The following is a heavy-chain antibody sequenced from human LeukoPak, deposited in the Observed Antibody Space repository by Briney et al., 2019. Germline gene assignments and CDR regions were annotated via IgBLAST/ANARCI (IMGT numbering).Heavy chain of an antibody. CDR2: ITGNGGST. Sequence: GGSLRLSCAASGFIFSSYAMSWVRQAPGKGLEWVSGITGNGGSTYSADSVKGRFTISRDNSKNTLYLQMNGLRAEDTAVYYCAKEDVVVPAVGLDYWGQGSLVTVSS. CDR1: GFIFSSYA. J-gene: IGHJ4*02. V-gene: IGHV3-23*01. D-gene: IGHD2-2*01. CDR3: AKEDVVVPAVGLDY.